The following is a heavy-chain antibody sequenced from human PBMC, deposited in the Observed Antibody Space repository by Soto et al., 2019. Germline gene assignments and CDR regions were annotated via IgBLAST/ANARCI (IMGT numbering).Heavy chain of an antibody. V-gene: IGHV3-30*03. CDR3: RWARDGSGEGSDY. D-gene: IGHD3-22*01. Sequence: QVQLVESGGGVVQPERSLRLSCAGSGFNFSNYGMHWVRQAPGKGLQWVAVISYDGSKKYYVDSVKGRFTISRDNSKNTLYLQLSSLRADDTAVYYCRWARDGSGEGSDYWGQGTLVTVSS. CDR2: ISYDGSKK. J-gene: IGHJ4*02. CDR1: GFNFSNYG.